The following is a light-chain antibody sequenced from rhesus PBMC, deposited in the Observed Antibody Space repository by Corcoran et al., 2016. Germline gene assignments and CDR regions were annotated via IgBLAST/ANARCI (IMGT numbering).Light chain of an antibody. CDR2: FAS. Sequence: DIQMTQSPSSLSASVGDTVTITCRASQGISNKLAWYQQKPGKVPKVLIYFASTLQSGVPSRFSGTGSGTVFTLTISSLQPEDFATYYCPHGYGTPFTFGPGTKLDIK. CDR1: QGISNK. J-gene: IGKJ3*01. CDR3: PHGYGTPFT. V-gene: IGKV1S17*01.